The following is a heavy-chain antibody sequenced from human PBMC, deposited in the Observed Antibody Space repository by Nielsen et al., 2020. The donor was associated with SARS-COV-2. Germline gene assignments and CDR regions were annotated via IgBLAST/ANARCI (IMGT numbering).Heavy chain of an antibody. CDR2: IYHSGST. J-gene: IGHJ6*02. V-gene: IGHV4-31*02. D-gene: IGHD3-22*01. Sequence: WIRQPPGKGLEWIGYIYHSGSTYYNPSLKSRVTISVDTSKNQFSPKLSSVTAADTAVYYCAREDWDPGYDSTHYYGMDVWGQGTTVTVSS. CDR3: AREDWDPGYDSTHYYGMDV.